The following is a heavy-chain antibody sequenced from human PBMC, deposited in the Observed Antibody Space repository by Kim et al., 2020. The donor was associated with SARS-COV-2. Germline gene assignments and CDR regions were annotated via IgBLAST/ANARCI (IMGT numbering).Heavy chain of an antibody. Sequence: GGSLRLSCAASGFTFSSYSMNWVRQAPGKGLEWVSSISISSRYIYYADSVKGRFTISRDNAKNSLYLQMSSLRAEDTAVYYCARDQLRLRAFDIWGQGTMVTVSS. CDR3: ARDQLRLRAFDI. D-gene: IGHD4-17*01. J-gene: IGHJ3*02. V-gene: IGHV3-21*01. CDR2: ISISSRYI. CDR1: GFTFSSYS.